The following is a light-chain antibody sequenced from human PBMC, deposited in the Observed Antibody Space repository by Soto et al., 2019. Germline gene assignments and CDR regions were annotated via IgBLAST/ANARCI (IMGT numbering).Light chain of an antibody. Sequence: QSVLTQPASVSGSPGQSITISCTGTSSYVGGQTAVSWYQQHPGKAPKFMIYDVSKRPSGVSSRFSGSKSGNTASLTISGLQAEDEADYYCCSYAGSSPVVFGGGTKLTVL. J-gene: IGLJ2*01. CDR3: CSYAGSSPVV. V-gene: IGLV2-23*02. CDR1: SSYVGGQTA. CDR2: DVS.